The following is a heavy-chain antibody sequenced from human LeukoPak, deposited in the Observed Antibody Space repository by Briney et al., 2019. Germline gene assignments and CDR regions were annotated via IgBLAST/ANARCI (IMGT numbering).Heavy chain of an antibody. V-gene: IGHV4-31*03. Sequence: SETLSLTCTVSGGSISSGGYYWSWIRQHPGKGLEWIGYIYYSGSTYYNPSLKSRVTISVDTSKNQFSLKLSSVTAADTAVYYCARGAVRNYFDYWGQGTLVTVSS. D-gene: IGHD6-19*01. J-gene: IGHJ4*02. CDR3: ARGAVRNYFDY. CDR1: GGSISSGGYY. CDR2: IYYSGST.